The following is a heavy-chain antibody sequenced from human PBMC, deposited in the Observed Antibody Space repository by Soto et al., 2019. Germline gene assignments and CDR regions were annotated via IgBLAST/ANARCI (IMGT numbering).Heavy chain of an antibody. CDR3: ARGNQLWFGELRRYYGMDV. D-gene: IGHD3-10*01. Sequence: PSETLSLTCAVYGGSFSGYYWSWIRQPPGKGLEWIGEINHSGSTNYNPSLKSRVTISVDTSKNQFSLKLSSVTAADTAVYYCARGNQLWFGELRRYYGMDVWGQVTKVTVSS. CDR1: GGSFSGYY. V-gene: IGHV4-34*01. J-gene: IGHJ6*01. CDR2: INHSGST.